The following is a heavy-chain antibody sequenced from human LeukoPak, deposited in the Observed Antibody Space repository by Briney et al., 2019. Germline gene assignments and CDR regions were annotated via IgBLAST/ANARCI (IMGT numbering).Heavy chain of an antibody. CDR3: ARRPQLRSELDY. D-gene: IGHD1-7*01. V-gene: IGHV5-51*01. CDR2: IYPGDSDT. J-gene: IGHJ4*02. Sequence: GESLKISCKGSGYSFTTYWIGWVRQMPGKGLEWMGIIYPGDSDTRYSPSFQGQVTISADKSTNTAYLQWSSLKASDTAIYYCARRPQLRSELDYWGQGTLVTASS. CDR1: GYSFTTYW.